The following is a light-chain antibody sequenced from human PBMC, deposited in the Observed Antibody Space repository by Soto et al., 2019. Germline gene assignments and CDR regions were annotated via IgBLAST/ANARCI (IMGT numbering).Light chain of an antibody. CDR1: QSVGNN. V-gene: IGKV3-15*01. CDR2: ATS. CDR3: QHYNNWPSFT. J-gene: IGKJ3*01. Sequence: EIVLTQSPATLSVSPGERATLSCRASQSVGNNFAWYQQKPGQAPRLLIFATSTRATGVPARFSGSGSGTEFTLTISSLQSEDFAVYYCQHYNNWPSFTFGPGTRVDVK.